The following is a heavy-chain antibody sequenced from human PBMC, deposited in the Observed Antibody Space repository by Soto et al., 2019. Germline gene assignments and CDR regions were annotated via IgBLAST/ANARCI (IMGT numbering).Heavy chain of an antibody. CDR1: GFTLSSYA. CDR2: ISYDGSNK. CDR3: ASTMDV. J-gene: IGHJ6*02. V-gene: IGHV3-30-3*01. Sequence: QVHLVESGGGVVQPGRSLRLTCAASGFTLSSYAMHWVRQAPGKGLEWVAVISYDGSNKYYADSVKGRFTISRDNSKNTLYLQMNSLRAEDTAVYYCASTMDVWGQGTTVTVSS.